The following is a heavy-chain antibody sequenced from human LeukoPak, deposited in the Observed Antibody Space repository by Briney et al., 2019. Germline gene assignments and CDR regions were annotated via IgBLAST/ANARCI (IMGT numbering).Heavy chain of an antibody. CDR3: ARDRVYCSGGSCHSRLYYGMDV. D-gene: IGHD2-15*01. J-gene: IGHJ6*02. V-gene: IGHV3-74*01. CDR1: GFILRSYW. CDR2: INSDGSDT. Sequence: GGSLRLSCAASGFILRSYWMHWVRQAPGKGLVWVSRINSDGSDTTYADSVKGRFTISRDNAKKTLYLEMNGLRAEDTAVYYCARDRVYCSGGSCHSRLYYGMDVWGQGTTVTVSS.